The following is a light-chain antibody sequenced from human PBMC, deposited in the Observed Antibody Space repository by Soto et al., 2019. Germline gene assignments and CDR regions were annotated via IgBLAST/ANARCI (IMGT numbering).Light chain of an antibody. V-gene: IGKV1-12*02. CDR2: AAS. Sequence: DIQMTQSPSSVSASVGDRVTITCRASERINTYLAWYQQQPGKAPKLLIYAASSLQSGVPSRFSGSGSGTEFTLTISNLQPEDFATYYCQESYSTPSVTFGPGTKVDIK. CDR3: QESYSTPSVT. CDR1: ERINTY. J-gene: IGKJ3*01.